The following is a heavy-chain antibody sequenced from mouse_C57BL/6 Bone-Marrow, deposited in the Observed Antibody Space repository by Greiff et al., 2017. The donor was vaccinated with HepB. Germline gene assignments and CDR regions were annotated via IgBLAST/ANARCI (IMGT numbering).Heavy chain of an antibody. CDR2: IRNKANGYTT. CDR3: ARSLYDYDGVFDY. CDR1: GFTFTDYY. D-gene: IGHD2-4*01. V-gene: IGHV7-3*01. J-gene: IGHJ2*01. Sequence: EVKLMESGGGLVQPGGSLSLSCAASGFTFTDYYMSWVRQPPGKALEWLGFIRNKANGYTTEYSASVKGRFTISRDNSQSILYLQMNALRAEDSATYYCARSLYDYDGVFDYWGQGTTLTVSS.